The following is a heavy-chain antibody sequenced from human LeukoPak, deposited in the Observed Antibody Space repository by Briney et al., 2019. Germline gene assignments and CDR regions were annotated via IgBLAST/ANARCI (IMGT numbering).Heavy chain of an antibody. D-gene: IGHD3-22*01. Sequence: SVKVSCKASGGTFSSYAISWVRQALGQGLEWMGRIIPILGIANYAQKFQGRVTITADKSTSTAYMELSSLRSEDTAVYYCARGYYDSSGYFEGDYWGQGTLVTVSS. CDR2: IIPILGIA. CDR1: GGTFSSYA. J-gene: IGHJ4*02. CDR3: ARGYYDSSGYFEGDY. V-gene: IGHV1-69*04.